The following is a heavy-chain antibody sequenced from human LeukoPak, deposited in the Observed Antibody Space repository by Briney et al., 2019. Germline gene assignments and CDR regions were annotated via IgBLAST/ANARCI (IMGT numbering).Heavy chain of an antibody. CDR3: ATSLYDFWSGYYEGIFDY. J-gene: IGHJ4*02. CDR2: IYTSGST. CDR1: GGSISSGSYY. Sequence: SETLSLTCTVSGGSISSGSYYWSWIRQPAGKGLEWIGRIYTSGSTNYNPSLKSRVTIPVDTSKNQLSLKLSSVTAADTAVYYCATSLYDFWSGYYEGIFDYWGQGTLVTVSS. V-gene: IGHV4-61*02. D-gene: IGHD3-3*01.